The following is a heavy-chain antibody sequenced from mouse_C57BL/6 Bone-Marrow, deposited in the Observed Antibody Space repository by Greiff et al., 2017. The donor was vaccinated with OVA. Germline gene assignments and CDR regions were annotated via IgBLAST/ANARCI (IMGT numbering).Heavy chain of an antibody. CDR1: GYTFTSYW. Sequence: QVQLQQPGAELVMPGASVKLSCKASGYTFTSYWMHWVKQRPGQGLEWIGEIDPSDSYTNYNQKFKGKSTLTVDKSPSTAYMQLSSLTSEDSAVYYCARYSNYPEWGQGTLVTVSA. CDR2: IDPSDSYT. CDR3: ARYSNYPE. J-gene: IGHJ3*02. V-gene: IGHV1-69*01. D-gene: IGHD2-5*01.